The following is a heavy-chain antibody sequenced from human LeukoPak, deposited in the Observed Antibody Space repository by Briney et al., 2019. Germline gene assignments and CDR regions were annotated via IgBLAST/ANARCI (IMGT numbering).Heavy chain of an antibody. CDR3: ARLCGGDCYWVDY. D-gene: IGHD2-21*02. CDR2: INPSGGST. Sequence: ASVKVSCKASGYTFTSYYMHWVRQAPGQGLEWMGIINPSGGSTSYAQKLQGRVTMTTETSTSTAYMELRSLRSDDTAVYYCARLCGGDCYWVDYWGQGTLVTVSS. V-gene: IGHV1-46*01. CDR1: GYTFTSYY. J-gene: IGHJ4*02.